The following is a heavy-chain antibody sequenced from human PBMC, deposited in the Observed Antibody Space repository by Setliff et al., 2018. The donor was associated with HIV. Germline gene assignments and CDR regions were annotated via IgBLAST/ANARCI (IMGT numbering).Heavy chain of an antibody. CDR2: INPNSGGT. D-gene: IGHD1-26*01. CDR1: GYTFTGYY. J-gene: IGHJ4*02. Sequence: ASVKVSCKASGYTFTGYYMHWVRQAPGQGLEWMGWINPNSGGTNYAQKFQGRVTMTRDASTNTVNMELSSLRSEDTAVYYCARGVDGSYRKFFDNWGQGTRVTVSS. V-gene: IGHV1-2*02. CDR3: ARGVDGSYRKFFDN.